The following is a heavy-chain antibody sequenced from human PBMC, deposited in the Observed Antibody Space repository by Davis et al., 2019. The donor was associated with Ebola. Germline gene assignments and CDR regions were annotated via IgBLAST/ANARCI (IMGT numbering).Heavy chain of an antibody. Sequence: SETLSLTCTVSGGSISSGGYYWSWTRQPPGKGLEWIGEINHSRSTNYNPSLKSRVTMSVDTSKNQFSLKLSSVTAADTAVYYCARVLRGYYYMDVWGKGTTVTVSS. J-gene: IGHJ6*03. CDR2: INHSRST. V-gene: IGHV4-39*02. CDR3: ARVLRGYYYMDV. CDR1: GGSISSGGYY. D-gene: IGHD3-10*01.